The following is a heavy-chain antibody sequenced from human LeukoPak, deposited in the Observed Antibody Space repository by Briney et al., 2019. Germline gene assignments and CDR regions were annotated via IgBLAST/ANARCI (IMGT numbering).Heavy chain of an antibody. CDR3: ARARAVATPFDY. Sequence: PSETLSLTCTVSGGSISSYYWSWIRQPAGKGLGWIGRIYTSGSTNYNPSLKSRVTMSVDTSKNQFSLKLSSVTAADTAVYYCARARAVATPFDYWGQGTLVTVSS. D-gene: IGHD5-12*01. V-gene: IGHV4-4*07. CDR2: IYTSGST. J-gene: IGHJ4*02. CDR1: GGSISSYY.